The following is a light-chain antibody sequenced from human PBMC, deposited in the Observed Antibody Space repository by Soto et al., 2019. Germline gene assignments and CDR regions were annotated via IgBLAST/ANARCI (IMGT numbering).Light chain of an antibody. CDR3: RSYTSSSTLEV. Sequence: QSVLTQPASVSGSPGQSVTISCTGTSSDVGGYNYVSWYQQLPGTAPRLLIYDVSNRPSGVSDRFSGSKSGNTASLAISGLQAEDEAEYYCRSYTSSSTLEVFGTGTKLTVL. J-gene: IGLJ1*01. V-gene: IGLV2-14*01. CDR1: SSDVGGYNY. CDR2: DVS.